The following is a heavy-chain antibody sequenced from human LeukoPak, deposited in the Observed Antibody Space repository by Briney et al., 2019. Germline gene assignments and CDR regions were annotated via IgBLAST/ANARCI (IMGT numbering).Heavy chain of an antibody. V-gene: IGHV4-34*01. CDR2: IYNSGST. D-gene: IGHD2-15*01. J-gene: IGHJ3*02. CDR1: GGSFSGYY. CDR3: ARALPRYCSGGSCYSRRHCAFDI. Sequence: SETLSLTCAVYGGSFSGYYWSGIRQPPAEGLEGLGEIYNSGSTNYNPSLKSRVTISVDTSKNQFSLKLSSVTAADTAVYYCARALPRYCSGGSCYSRRHCAFDIWGQKTMVTVSS.